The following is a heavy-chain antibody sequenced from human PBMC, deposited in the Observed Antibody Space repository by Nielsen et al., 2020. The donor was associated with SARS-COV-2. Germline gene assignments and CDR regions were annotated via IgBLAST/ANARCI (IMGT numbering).Heavy chain of an antibody. CDR2: IDPSDSYT. Sequence: GESLKISCKGSGYSFTSYWISWVRQMPGKGLEWMGRIDPSDSYTNYSPSFQGHVTISADKSISTAYLQWSSLKASDTAMYYCAGQQQLTYYYYMDVWGKGTTVTVSS. V-gene: IGHV5-10-1*01. CDR1: GYSFTSYW. CDR3: AGQQQLTYYYYMDV. J-gene: IGHJ6*03. D-gene: IGHD6-13*01.